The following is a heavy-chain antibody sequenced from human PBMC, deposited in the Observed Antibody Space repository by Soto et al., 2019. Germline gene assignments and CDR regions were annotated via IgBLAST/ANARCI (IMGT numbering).Heavy chain of an antibody. V-gene: IGHV1-18*01. Sequence: QVQLEQSGAEVKKPGASVKVSCKASGYTFTRYGITWVRQAPGQGLEGMGRISTYNGNTNYAQKLQGRVTMTADTSTTTADMELRSLTSDDTAVYYCARAPGYSTYRGAFDIWGQGTVVTVSS. CDR3: ARAPGYSTYRGAFDI. CDR1: GYTFTRYG. D-gene: IGHD6-13*01. J-gene: IGHJ3*02. CDR2: ISTYNGNT.